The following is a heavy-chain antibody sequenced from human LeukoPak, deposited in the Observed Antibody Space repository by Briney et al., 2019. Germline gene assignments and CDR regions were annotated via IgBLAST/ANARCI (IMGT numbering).Heavy chain of an antibody. CDR1: GSAISSGGYY. V-gene: IGHV4-31*03. Sequence: KTSETLSLTCTVSGSAISSGGYYWRWIRQHPGRGLEWIGYIYYSGSTYYDPSLKSRDTISVDTSNSQSSLKLSSVTAADTAVYYCARDKSLAYWGQGTLVTVSS. CDR3: ARDKSLAY. CDR2: IYYSGST. J-gene: IGHJ4*02.